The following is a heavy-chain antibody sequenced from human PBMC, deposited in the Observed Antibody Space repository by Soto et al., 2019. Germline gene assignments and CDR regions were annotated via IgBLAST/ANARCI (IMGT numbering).Heavy chain of an antibody. CDR1: GGSISSGDYY. J-gene: IGHJ4*02. V-gene: IGHV4-30-4*01. CDR3: AREVEKRYYYDSSGYYFDY. D-gene: IGHD3-22*01. CDR2: IYYSGST. Sequence: PSETLSLTCTVSGGSISSGDYYWSWIRQPPGKGLEWIGYIYYSGSTYYNPSRKSRVTISVDTSKNQFSLKLSSVTAADTAVYYCAREVEKRYYYDSSGYYFDYWGQGTLVTVSS.